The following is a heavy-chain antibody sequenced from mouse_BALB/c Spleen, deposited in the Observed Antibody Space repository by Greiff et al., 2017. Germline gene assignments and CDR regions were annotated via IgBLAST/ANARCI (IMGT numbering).Heavy chain of an antibody. Sequence: VQLKESGTVLARPGASVKMSCKASGYTFTSYWMHWVKQRPGQGLEWIGAIYPGNSDTSYNQKFKGKAKLTAVTSTSTAYMELSSLTNEDSAVYYCTREFGGYDRGNYAMDYWGQGTSVTVSS. V-gene: IGHV1-5*01. CDR2: IYPGNSDT. CDR3: TREFGGYDRGNYAMDY. CDR1: GYTFTSYW. D-gene: IGHD2-2*01. J-gene: IGHJ4*01.